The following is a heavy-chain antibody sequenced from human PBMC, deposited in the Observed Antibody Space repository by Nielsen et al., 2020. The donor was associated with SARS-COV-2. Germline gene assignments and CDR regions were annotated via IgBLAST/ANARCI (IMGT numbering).Heavy chain of an antibody. D-gene: IGHD6-13*01. J-gene: IGHJ4*02. Sequence: SGPTLVKPPQTLTLTCTFSGFSLSTSGVAVGWIRQPPGKALEWLGLIYWDDDKRYRPSLRNRLSIIKDTSKNQVILTLADVDPVDTATYYCARRPSHSRSWYPPFDFWGQGTLVIVSS. CDR2: IYWDDDK. V-gene: IGHV2-5*02. CDR3: ARRPSHSRSWYPPFDF. CDR1: GFSLSTSGVA.